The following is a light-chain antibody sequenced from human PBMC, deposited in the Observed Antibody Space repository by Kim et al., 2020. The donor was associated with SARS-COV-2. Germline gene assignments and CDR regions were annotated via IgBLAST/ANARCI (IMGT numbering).Light chain of an antibody. J-gene: IGKJ4*01. Sequence: EIVLTQSPGTLSLSPGERATLSCRASQSVSSSYLAWYQQKGGQAPRLLIYGASSRATGIPDRFSGTGSGTDFTLAISRLEPEDSAVYYCQQYGSSPLTFGGGTKVEIK. CDR2: GAS. CDR3: QQYGSSPLT. V-gene: IGKV3-20*01. CDR1: QSVSSSY.